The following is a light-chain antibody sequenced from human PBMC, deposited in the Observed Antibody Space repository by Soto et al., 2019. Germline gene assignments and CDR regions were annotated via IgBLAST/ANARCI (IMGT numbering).Light chain of an antibody. J-gene: IGLJ2*01. CDR2: DVS. Sequence: QSVLTQPPSVSGAPGQRVTISCTGSSSNIGAGYDVHWYQQRPGTAPKLMIYDVSKRPSGVPDRFSGSKSGNTASLTISGLQAEDEADYYCCSYAGSYTPHVVFGGGTKVTVL. CDR3: CSYAGSYTPHVV. CDR1: SSNIGAGYD. V-gene: IGLV1-40*01.